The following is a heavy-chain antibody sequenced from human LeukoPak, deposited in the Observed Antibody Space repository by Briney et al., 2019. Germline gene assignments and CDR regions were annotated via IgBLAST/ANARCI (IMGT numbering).Heavy chain of an antibody. CDR2: ISWNSGSI. CDR3: AKGFYDSSGYCDY. D-gene: IGHD3-22*01. J-gene: IGHJ4*02. Sequence: GGSLRLSCAASGFTFDDYAMHWVRQAPGKGLEWVSGISWNSGSIGYADSVKGRFTISRDNAKNSLYLQMNSLRAEDTALYYCAKGFYDSSGYCDYWGQGTLVTVSS. CDR1: GFTFDDYA. V-gene: IGHV3-9*01.